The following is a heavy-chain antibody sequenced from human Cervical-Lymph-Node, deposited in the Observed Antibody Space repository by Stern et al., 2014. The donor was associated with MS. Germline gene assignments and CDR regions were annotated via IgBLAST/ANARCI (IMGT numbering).Heavy chain of an antibody. Sequence: QVQLVQSGAEISKPGASVKLSCEASGYTFTTYYIHWVRQAPGQGLAWVALFNPSGGKSTYAQRFQGRVTVTGDTSTSTVSLELTGLTSEDTAVYYCARVLSLATSDSWGQGTLVIVSS. CDR1: GYTFTTYY. CDR2: FNPSGGKS. D-gene: IGHD1-1*01. J-gene: IGHJ4*02. V-gene: IGHV1-46*01. CDR3: ARVLSLATSDS.